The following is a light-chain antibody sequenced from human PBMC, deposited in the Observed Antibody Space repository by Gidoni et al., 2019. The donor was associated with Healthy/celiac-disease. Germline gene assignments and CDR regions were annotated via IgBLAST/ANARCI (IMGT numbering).Light chain of an antibody. J-gene: IGKJ2*01. CDR3: QQYDNLPPYT. V-gene: IGKV1-33*01. Sequence: DIQMTQSPSSLSASVGDRVTITCQASQDISNYLNWYQQKPGKAPKLLIYDASNLETGVPSRFSGSGSGTDFTFTISSLPPEDLATYYCQQYDNLPPYTFGQGPKLEIQ. CDR2: DAS. CDR1: QDISNY.